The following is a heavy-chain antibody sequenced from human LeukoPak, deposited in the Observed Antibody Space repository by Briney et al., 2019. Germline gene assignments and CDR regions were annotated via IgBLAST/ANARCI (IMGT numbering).Heavy chain of an antibody. CDR3: ARDRAIKYDFWSGYETYYYYYYMDV. CDR1: GGSISSYY. D-gene: IGHD3-3*01. CDR2: IYTSGST. V-gene: IGHV4-4*07. J-gene: IGHJ6*03. Sequence: SETLSLTCTVSGGSISSYYWSWTRQPAGKGLEWIGRIYTSGSTNYNPSLKSRVTMSVDTSKNQFSLKLSPVTAADTAVYYCARDRAIKYDFWSGYETYYYYYYMDVWGKGTTVTVSS.